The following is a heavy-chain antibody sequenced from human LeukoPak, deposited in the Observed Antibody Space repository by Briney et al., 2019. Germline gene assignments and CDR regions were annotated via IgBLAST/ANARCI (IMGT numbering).Heavy chain of an antibody. CDR1: GFTFSSYS. J-gene: IGHJ6*03. D-gene: IGHD2-2*01. CDR3: ARARYCSSTSCYTGGRYMDV. Sequence: GRSLRLSCAASGFTFSSYSMNWVRQAPGKGLEWVSSISSSSSYIYYADSVKGRFTISRDNAKDSLYLQMNSLRAEDTAVYYCARARYCSSTSCYTGGRYMDVWGKGTTVTVSS. V-gene: IGHV3-21*01. CDR2: ISSSSSYI.